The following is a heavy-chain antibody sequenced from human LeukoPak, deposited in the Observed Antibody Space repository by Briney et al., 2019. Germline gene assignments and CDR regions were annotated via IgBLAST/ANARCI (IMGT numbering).Heavy chain of an antibody. CDR2: ISSSSSYI. CDR1: GFTFSSYS. V-gene: IGHV3-21*01. J-gene: IGHJ5*02. Sequence: GGSLRLSCAASGFTFSSYSMNWVRQAPGKGLEWVSSISSSSSYIYYADSVKGRFTISRDDAKNSLYLQMNSLRAEDTAVYYCARARALGWFDPWGQGTLVTVSS. CDR3: ARARALGWFDP.